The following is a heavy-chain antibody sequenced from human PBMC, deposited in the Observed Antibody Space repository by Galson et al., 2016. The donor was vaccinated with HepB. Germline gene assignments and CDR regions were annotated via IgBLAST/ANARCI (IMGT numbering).Heavy chain of an antibody. D-gene: IGHD3-10*01. Sequence: SLRLSCAASQLTLTNNAMSWIRQAPGKGLEWVATIRGNAGEAYYVDSVKGRFTIFRDNSENRLYLQMSSLRVDDTAVYYCAEGPPPGFGNYYYYNGMDVWGQGTTVTVSS. J-gene: IGHJ6*02. CDR1: QLTLTNNA. CDR2: IRGNAGEA. V-gene: IGHV3-23*01. CDR3: AEGPPPGFGNYYYYNGMDV.